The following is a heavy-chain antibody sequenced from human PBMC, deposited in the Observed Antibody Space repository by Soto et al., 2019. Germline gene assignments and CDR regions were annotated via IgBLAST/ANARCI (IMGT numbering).Heavy chain of an antibody. Sequence: PGWSLRLSCAASGFTFSTYTMNWFRQAPGKGLEWISSISSGSSYIYYAGSVKGRFTISRDNAKNSLFLQMNSLRADDTAVYYCARDILSGGAYPDSWGQGTKVTVSS. CDR3: ARDILSGGAYPDS. V-gene: IGHV3-21*01. CDR2: ISSGSSYI. J-gene: IGHJ5*01. D-gene: IGHD3-10*01. CDR1: GFTFSTYT.